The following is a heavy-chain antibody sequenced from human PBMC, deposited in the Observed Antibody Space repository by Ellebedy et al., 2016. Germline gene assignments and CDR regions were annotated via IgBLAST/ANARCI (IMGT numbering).Heavy chain of an antibody. CDR2: IRNDESEK. D-gene: IGHD3-10*01. J-gene: IGHJ4*02. Sequence: GGSLRLSCAASGFTFSNAWMNWVRQAPGKGLEWVANIRNDESEKYFVDSVKGRFTISRDNAKNSVYLQMSSLRAEDMAVYYCARYGLSGTFDLWGQGTPVTVSS. V-gene: IGHV3-7*03. CDR1: GFTFSNAW. CDR3: ARYGLSGTFDL.